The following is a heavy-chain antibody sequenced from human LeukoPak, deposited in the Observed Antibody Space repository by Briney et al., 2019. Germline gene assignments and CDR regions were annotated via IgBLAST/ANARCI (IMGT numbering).Heavy chain of an antibody. CDR3: ARGVTASYYYYMDV. CDR2: IKQDGSEK. D-gene: IGHD2-21*02. CDR1: GFTFSSYW. J-gene: IGHJ6*03. V-gene: IGHV3-7*01. Sequence: GGSLRLSCAASGFTFSSYWMSWVREAPGKGLEWVGNIKQDGSEKYYVDSVKGRFTISRDNAKTSLYLQMNSLRAEDTAVYYCARGVTASYYYYMDVWGKGTTVTISS.